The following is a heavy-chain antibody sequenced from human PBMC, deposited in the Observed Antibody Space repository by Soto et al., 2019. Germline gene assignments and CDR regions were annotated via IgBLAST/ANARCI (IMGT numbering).Heavy chain of an antibody. Sequence: SETLSLTCTVSGGSISSYYWSWIRQPPGKGLEWIGYIYYSGSTNCNPSLKSRVTISVDTSKNQFSLKLSSVTAADTAVYYCARGDYDFWSGYSAIWFDPWGQGTLVTVSS. J-gene: IGHJ5*02. D-gene: IGHD3-3*01. CDR1: GGSISSYY. CDR2: IYYSGST. V-gene: IGHV4-59*01. CDR3: ARGDYDFWSGYSAIWFDP.